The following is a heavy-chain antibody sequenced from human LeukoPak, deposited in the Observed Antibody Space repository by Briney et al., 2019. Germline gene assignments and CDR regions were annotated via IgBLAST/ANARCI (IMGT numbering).Heavy chain of an antibody. J-gene: IGHJ4*02. Sequence: GGSLRLFCVASGFTFTKCAMSWIRQAPGKGLEWVAIITATGDTAYYADSVKGRFTISRDNSRNTVYMQMDSLRAEDTAIYYCAGDRNSDWYSPLDYWGQGSQVTVSP. D-gene: IGHD6-19*01. CDR1: GFTFTKCA. V-gene: IGHV3-23*01. CDR3: AGDRNSDWYSPLDY. CDR2: ITATGDTA.